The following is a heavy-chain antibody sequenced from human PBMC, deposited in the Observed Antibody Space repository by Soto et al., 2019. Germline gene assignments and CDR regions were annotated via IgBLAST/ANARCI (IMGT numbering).Heavy chain of an antibody. Sequence: QVQLVESGGGVVQPGRSLRLSCAASGFTFSSYGMHWVRQAPGKGLEWVAVISYDGSNKYYADSVKGRFTISRDNSKNTLYQQMNSLRAEDTAVYYCAKVANGYSSSWDLDYWGQGTLVTVSS. CDR1: GFTFSSYG. CDR3: AKVANGYSSSWDLDY. CDR2: ISYDGSNK. J-gene: IGHJ4*02. D-gene: IGHD6-13*01. V-gene: IGHV3-30*18.